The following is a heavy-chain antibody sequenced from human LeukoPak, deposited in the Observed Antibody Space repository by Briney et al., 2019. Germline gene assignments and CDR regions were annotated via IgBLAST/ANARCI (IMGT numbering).Heavy chain of an antibody. J-gene: IGHJ4*02. Sequence: GRSLRLSCAASGFTFSSYGIHWVRQAPGRGREWVAVISYDGSDKWYADSVKGRFTISRDNSKNTVHLQINSLRAEDTAVFYCARSVHFGYHDYWGQGTLVTVSS. CDR2: ISYDGSDK. CDR3: ARSVHFGYHDY. D-gene: IGHD3-22*01. CDR1: GFTFSSYG. V-gene: IGHV3-30*03.